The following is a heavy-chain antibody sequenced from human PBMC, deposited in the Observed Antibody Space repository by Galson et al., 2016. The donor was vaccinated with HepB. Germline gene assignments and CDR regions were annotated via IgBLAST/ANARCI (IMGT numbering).Heavy chain of an antibody. CDR1: GFSFRTSS. D-gene: IGHD3-16*02. CDR2: ISSSTTYI. Sequence: SLRLSCAASGFSFRTSSMNWVRQAPGKGLEWVSPISSSTTYIYYADSLKGRFTISRDDAKNSLYLQMNSLRAEDTAVYYCARVLGGAISGSFDLWGQGTMVTVSS. CDR3: ARVLGGAISGSFDL. V-gene: IGHV3-21*01. J-gene: IGHJ3*01.